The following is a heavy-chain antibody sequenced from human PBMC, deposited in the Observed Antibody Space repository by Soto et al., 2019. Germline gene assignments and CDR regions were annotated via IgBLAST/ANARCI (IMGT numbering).Heavy chain of an antibody. J-gene: IGHJ6*02. CDR3: AREGPAPYYYYGMDL. V-gene: IGHV1-18*01. Sequence: QVQLVQSGGEVKKPGASVKVSCKTSGYSFTTYGISWVRQAPGQGLEWMGWISAYNGNTNYAQKLQGRVTMTTDTSTSTAYMELRSLRSDDTAVHYCAREGPAPYYYYGMDLWGQGSTFTVSS. CDR2: ISAYNGNT. CDR1: GYSFTTYG.